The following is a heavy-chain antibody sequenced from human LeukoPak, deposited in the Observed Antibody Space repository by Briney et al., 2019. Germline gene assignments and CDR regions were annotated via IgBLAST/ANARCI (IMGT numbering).Heavy chain of an antibody. V-gene: IGHV4-38-2*01. D-gene: IGHD6-13*01. Sequence: KPSETLSLTCAVSGYSISSGYYWGWIRQPPGKGLEWIGEINHSGSTNYNPSLKSRVTISVDTSKNQFSLKLSSVTAADTAVYYCARAPQLALYYYYYYMDVWGKGTTVTVSS. J-gene: IGHJ6*03. CDR2: INHSGST. CDR1: GYSISSGYY. CDR3: ARAPQLALYYYYYYMDV.